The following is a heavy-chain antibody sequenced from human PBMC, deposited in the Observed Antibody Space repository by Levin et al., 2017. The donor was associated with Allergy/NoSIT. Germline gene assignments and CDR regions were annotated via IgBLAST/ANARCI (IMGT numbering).Heavy chain of an antibody. Sequence: SCAASGFTFSSYAMSWVRQAPGKGLEWVSAISGSGGSTYYADSVKGRFTISRDNSKNTLYLQMNSLRAEDTAVYYCASIAHYVWGSYRPVNFDYWGQGTLVTVSS. CDR2: ISGSGGST. CDR3: ASIAHYVWGSYRPVNFDY. V-gene: IGHV3-23*01. D-gene: IGHD3-16*02. CDR1: GFTFSSYA. J-gene: IGHJ4*02.